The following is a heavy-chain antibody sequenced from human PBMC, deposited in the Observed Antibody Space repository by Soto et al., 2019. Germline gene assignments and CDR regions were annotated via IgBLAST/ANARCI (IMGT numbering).Heavy chain of an antibody. J-gene: IGHJ4*02. Sequence: SETLSLTCSVSGGAITNYYWNWIRQTPGKGLEWIGYIYHTGSTSKNPSLKSRVTLSLDTSKNQLTLNLTSVTAADTAIYYCARSVNRGYSYGYGHWGQGTLVTVSA. D-gene: IGHD5-18*01. CDR1: GGAITNYY. CDR2: IYHTGST. V-gene: IGHV4-59*01. CDR3: ARSVNRGYSYGYGH.